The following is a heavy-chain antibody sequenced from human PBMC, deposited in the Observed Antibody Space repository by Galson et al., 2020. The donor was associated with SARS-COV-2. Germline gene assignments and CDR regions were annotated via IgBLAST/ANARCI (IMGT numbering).Heavy chain of an antibody. V-gene: IGHV2-70*01. Sequence: SGPTLVKPTQTLTLTCTFSGFSLSTAGMCVSWIRQPPGKALEWLALIDWLDDKFYSTSLQTRLTISKATSENQVVLTMTNMDPEDTATFYCARMHCGRRSGYSSDFSYYGMDVWGQGTSVTVSS. D-gene: IGHD5-18*01. J-gene: IGHJ6*02. CDR3: ARMHCGRRSGYSSDFSYYGMDV. CDR2: IDWLDDK. CDR1: GFSLSTAGMC.